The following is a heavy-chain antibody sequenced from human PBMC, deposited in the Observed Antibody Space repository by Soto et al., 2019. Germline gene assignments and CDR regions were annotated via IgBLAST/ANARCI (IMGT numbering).Heavy chain of an antibody. Sequence: EVQLLESGGGLVQPGGSLRLSCAASGFTFSSYAMSWVRQAPGKGLEWVSAISGSGGSTYYADSVKGRFTISRDNSKNTLYLQMNSLRAEDTAVYYCAKDPLAYCGGDCYSSDYWCQGTLVTVSS. J-gene: IGHJ4*02. CDR3: AKDPLAYCGGDCYSSDY. V-gene: IGHV3-23*01. CDR2: ISGSGGST. D-gene: IGHD2-21*02. CDR1: GFTFSSYA.